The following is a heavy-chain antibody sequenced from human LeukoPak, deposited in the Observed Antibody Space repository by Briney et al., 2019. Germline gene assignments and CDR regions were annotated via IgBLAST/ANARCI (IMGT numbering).Heavy chain of an antibody. D-gene: IGHD2-15*01. CDR3: ARVDSPMTKSVVVADPYWYFDL. CDR2: IYYSGST. Sequence: SETLSLTCTVSGGSISSYYWSWIRQPPGKGLEWIGYIYYSGSTNYNPSLKSRVTISVDTSKNQFSLKLSSVTAADTAVYYCARVDSPMTKSVVVADPYWYFDLWGRGTLVTVSS. CDR1: GGSISSYY. J-gene: IGHJ2*01. V-gene: IGHV4-59*01.